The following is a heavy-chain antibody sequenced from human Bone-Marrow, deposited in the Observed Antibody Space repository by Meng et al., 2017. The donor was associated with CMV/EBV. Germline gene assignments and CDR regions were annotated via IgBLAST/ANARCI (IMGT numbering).Heavy chain of an antibody. J-gene: IGHJ6*02. CDR3: ARSGYYYGLDV. CDR2: IGFNSGDT. CDR1: GYTFTGYY. Sequence: ASVKVSCKTSGYTFTGYYIHWVRQAPGQGLEWMGWIGFNSGDTNYAQKFQGRVTMTGDTSITTTYMELSRLRSDDTAVYYCARSGYYYGLDVWGQGTTVTVSS. V-gene: IGHV1-2*02.